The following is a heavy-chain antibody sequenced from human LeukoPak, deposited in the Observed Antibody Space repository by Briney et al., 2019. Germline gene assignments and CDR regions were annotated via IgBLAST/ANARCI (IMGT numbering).Heavy chain of an antibody. J-gene: IGHJ4*02. CDR3: ARAVDVMVTAILGY. D-gene: IGHD2-21*02. Sequence: GASVKVSCKASGYTFTSYAMTWVRQAPGQGLEWMGWINTNTGNPTYAQGFTGRFVFSLDTSVSTAYLQISSLKAEDTAVYYCARAVDVMVTAILGYWGQGTLVTVSS. CDR2: INTNTGNP. V-gene: IGHV7-4-1*02. CDR1: GYTFTSYA.